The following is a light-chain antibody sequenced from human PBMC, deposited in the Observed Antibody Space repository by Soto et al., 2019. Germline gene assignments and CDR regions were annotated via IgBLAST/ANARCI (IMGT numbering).Light chain of an antibody. CDR2: KGT. V-gene: IGLV2-23*01. CDR3: CSSAPESTYV. Sequence: QAVLAQPASVSRSPAQSVTISCTGTSSDVGAYNSVSWYEQHPDKAPQLMIYKGTQRPSGVSNRFSGSTSGNAASLTISGLQAGDEADYFCCSSAPESTYVFGTGTKVTVL. J-gene: IGLJ1*01. CDR1: SSDVGAYNS.